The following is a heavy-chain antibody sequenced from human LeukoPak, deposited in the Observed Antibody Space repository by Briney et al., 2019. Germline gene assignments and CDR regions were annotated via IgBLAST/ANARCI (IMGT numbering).Heavy chain of an antibody. J-gene: IGHJ6*03. V-gene: IGHV3-23*01. CDR1: GFTFSSYA. D-gene: IGHD6-6*01. CDR2: ISGSGGST. CDR3: AKDGDSSSSGYYYFYMDV. Sequence: GGSLRLSCAASGFTFSSYAMSWVRQAPGKGLEWVSAISGSGGSTYYADSVKGRSTISRDNSKNTLYLQMNSLRAEDTAVYYCAKDGDSSSSGYYYFYMDVWGKGTTVTVSS.